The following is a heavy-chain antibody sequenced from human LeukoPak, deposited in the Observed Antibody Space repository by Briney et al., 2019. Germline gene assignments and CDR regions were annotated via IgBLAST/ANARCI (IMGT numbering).Heavy chain of an antibody. Sequence: GRSLRLSCAASGFTFSNYAMHWVRQAPGKGLEWVGVISNDGSKEDYADSGKGRFTISRDNAKNSLYLQMNSLRAEDTAVYYCARGGIASPGKTSLWDWGQGTLVTVSS. V-gene: IGHV3-30*04. CDR1: GFTFSNYA. J-gene: IGHJ4*02. CDR3: ARGGIASPGKTSLWD. CDR2: ISNDGSKE. D-gene: IGHD6-13*01.